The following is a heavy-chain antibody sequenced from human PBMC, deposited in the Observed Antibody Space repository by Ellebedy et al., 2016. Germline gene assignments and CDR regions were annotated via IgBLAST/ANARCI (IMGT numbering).Heavy chain of an antibody. CDR3: AREKVVPAAPNDKAYHYYGMDV. V-gene: IGHV3-48*01. CDR2: ISSSSSTI. J-gene: IGHJ6*02. Sequence: GESLKISCAASGFTFSTYSMNWVRQAPGKGLEWVSYISSSSSTIYYADSVKGRFTISRDNAKNSLYLQMNSLRAEDTAVYYGAREKVVPAAPNDKAYHYYGMDVWGQGTTVTVSS. D-gene: IGHD2-2*01. CDR1: GFTFSTYS.